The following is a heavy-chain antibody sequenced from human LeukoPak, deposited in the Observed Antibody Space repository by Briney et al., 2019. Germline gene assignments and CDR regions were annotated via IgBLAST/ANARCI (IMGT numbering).Heavy chain of an antibody. CDR2: ISGSGGST. CDR1: GFTFSSYA. J-gene: IGHJ4*02. Sequence: GGSLRLSCAASGFTFSSYAMNWVRQAPGKGLEWVSAISGSGGSTYYADSVKGRFTFSRDNSKNTLYLQMNSLRAEDTAVYYCAKDHFGDLYYFDYWGQGTLVTVSS. CDR3: AKDHFGDLYYFDY. V-gene: IGHV3-23*01. D-gene: IGHD2-21*02.